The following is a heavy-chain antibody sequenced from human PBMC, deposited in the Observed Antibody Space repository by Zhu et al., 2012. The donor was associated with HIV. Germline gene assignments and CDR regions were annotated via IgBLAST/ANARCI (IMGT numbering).Heavy chain of an antibody. CDR1: GFTFRPYG. CDR2: ISGSGGST. D-gene: IGHD2-21*02. Sequence: EVQLLESGGALVQPGGSLRLSCAASGFTFRPYGMNWVRQAPGKGLEWVSGISGSGGSTYYADSVKGRFTISRDNSKNTLYLQMNSLRAEDTAVYCCAKDHYPACGGDCYTGAGETTWGQGTLVTVSS. CDR3: AKDHYPACGGDCYTGAGETT. V-gene: IGHV3-23*01. J-gene: IGHJ4*02.